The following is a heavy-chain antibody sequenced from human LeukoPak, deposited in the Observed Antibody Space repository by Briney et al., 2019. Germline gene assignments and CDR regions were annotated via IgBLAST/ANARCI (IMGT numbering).Heavy chain of an antibody. V-gene: IGHV4-59*12. CDR1: GGSISSYY. D-gene: IGHD3-10*01. Sequence: SETLSLTCTVSGGSISSYYWSWIRQPPGKGLEWIGYIYYSGSTNYNPSLKSRVTISVDTSKNQFSLKLSSVTAADTAVYYCARGRYGSGSYYTAAGFSIFDYWGQGTLVTVSS. CDR3: ARGRYGSGSYYTAAGFSIFDY. CDR2: IYYSGST. J-gene: IGHJ4*02.